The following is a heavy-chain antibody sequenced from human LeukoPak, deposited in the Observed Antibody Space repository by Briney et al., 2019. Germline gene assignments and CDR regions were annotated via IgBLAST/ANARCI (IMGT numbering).Heavy chain of an antibody. CDR3: ARGLKLITMVRGVIISPPGY. CDR1: GYTFTSYD. D-gene: IGHD3-10*01. J-gene: IGHJ4*02. V-gene: IGHV1-8*01. CDR2: MNPNSGNT. Sequence: ASVKVSCKASGYTFTSYDINWVRQAIGQGLEWMGWMNPNSGNTGYAQKFQGRVTMTRNTSISTAYMELSSLRSEDTAVYYCARGLKLITMVRGVIISPPGYWGQGTLVTVSS.